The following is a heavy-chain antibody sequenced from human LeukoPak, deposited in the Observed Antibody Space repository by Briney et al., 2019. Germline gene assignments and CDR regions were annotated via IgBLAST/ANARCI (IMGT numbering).Heavy chain of an antibody. D-gene: IGHD3-22*01. V-gene: IGHV4-59*01. CDR1: GGSISSYY. CDR2: IYYSGST. Sequence: SETLSLTCTVSGGSISSYYWSWIRQPPGKGLEWIGYIYYSGSTKYNPSLKSRVTISVDTSKNQFSLKLSSVTAADTAVYYCAKGYDSSAYYFFGVSWGQGTLVTVSS. CDR3: AKGYDSSAYYFFGVS. J-gene: IGHJ5*02.